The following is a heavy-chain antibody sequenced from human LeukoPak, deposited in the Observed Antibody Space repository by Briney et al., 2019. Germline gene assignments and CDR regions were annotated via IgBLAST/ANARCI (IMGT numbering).Heavy chain of an antibody. CDR1: GYTFTSYD. Sequence: GASVKVSCKASGYTFTSYDINWVRQATGQGLEWMGWMNPNSGNTGYAQKFQGRVTMTRNTSISTAYMELSSLRSEDTAVYYCARTSYCSSTSCYLSYYYYMDVWGKGTTVTISS. D-gene: IGHD2-2*01. CDR2: MNPNSGNT. CDR3: ARTSYCSSTSCYLSYYYYMDV. V-gene: IGHV1-8*01. J-gene: IGHJ6*03.